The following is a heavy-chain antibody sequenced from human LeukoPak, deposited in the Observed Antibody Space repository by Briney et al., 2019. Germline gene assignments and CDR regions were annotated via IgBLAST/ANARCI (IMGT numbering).Heavy chain of an antibody. V-gene: IGHV4-59*01. CDR2: IYYSGST. D-gene: IGHD4-17*01. CDR1: GGSISSYY. J-gene: IGHJ3*02. CDR3: ARDYGDYVFAFDI. Sequence: SEILSLTCTVSGGSISSYYWSWIRQPPGKGLEWIGYIYYSGSTNYNPSLKSRVTISVDTSKNQFSLKLSSVTAADTAVYYCARDYGDYVFAFDIWGQGTMVTVSS.